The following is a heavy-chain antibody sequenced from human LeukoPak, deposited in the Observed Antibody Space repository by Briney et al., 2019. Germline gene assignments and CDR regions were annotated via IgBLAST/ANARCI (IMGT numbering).Heavy chain of an antibody. CDR1: GYTFTVYY. CDR2: INPNSGGT. D-gene: IGHD5-24*01. CDR3: ARVELATHSWFDP. V-gene: IGHV1-2*02. Sequence: ASVTVSFKASGYTFTVYYMHWVRQAPGQGLEWMGWINPNSGGTNYAQKFQGRVTMTRDTSISTAYMELSRLRSDDTAVYYCARVELATHSWFDPWGQGTLVTVSS. J-gene: IGHJ5*02.